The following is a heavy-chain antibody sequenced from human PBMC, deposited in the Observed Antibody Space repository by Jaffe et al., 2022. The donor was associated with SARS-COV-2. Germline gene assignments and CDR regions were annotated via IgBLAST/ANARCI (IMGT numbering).Heavy chain of an antibody. CDR1: GFTLSSYW. Sequence: EVQVMESGGGLVQPGGSVRLSCAASGFTLSSYWVHWVRQAPGKGLVWVSRINPDGSTTTYADSVKGRFTISRDNAENTVYLQMNSLRAEDTAVYHCARDFSGGQDYWGQGTLVTVSS. CDR3: ARDFSGGQDY. V-gene: IGHV3-74*01. D-gene: IGHD3-16*01. J-gene: IGHJ4*02. CDR2: INPDGSTT.